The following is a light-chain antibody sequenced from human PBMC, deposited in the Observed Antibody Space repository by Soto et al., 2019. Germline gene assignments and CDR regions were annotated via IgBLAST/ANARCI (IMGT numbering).Light chain of an antibody. V-gene: IGLV2-23*01. CDR3: CSYAGSSTYV. Sequence: QSALTQPASVSGSPGQSITISCTGTSSDVGRYNLVSWYQQHPGKAPKLMIYEGSKRPSGVSNRFSGSKSGNTASLTLSGLQAEDEADYYCCSYAGSSTYVFGTGTKLTVL. J-gene: IGLJ1*01. CDR2: EGS. CDR1: SSDVGRYNL.